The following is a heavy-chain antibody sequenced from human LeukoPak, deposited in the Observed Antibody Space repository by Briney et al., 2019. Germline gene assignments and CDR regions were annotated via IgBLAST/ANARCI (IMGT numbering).Heavy chain of an antibody. CDR1: GDSSNSSTSY. CDR2: MFYSGSI. Sequence: SETLSLTCSVSGDSSNSSTSYWGCGRQPPGKGLEWIGTMFYSGSIYNRPTLKTRVTMSLDTSKNQFSLRLRSVTAADTAFYYCARVFRFSYFDYWGQGALITVS. J-gene: IGHJ4*02. CDR3: ARVFRFSYFDY. V-gene: IGHV4-39*07. D-gene: IGHD3-3*01.